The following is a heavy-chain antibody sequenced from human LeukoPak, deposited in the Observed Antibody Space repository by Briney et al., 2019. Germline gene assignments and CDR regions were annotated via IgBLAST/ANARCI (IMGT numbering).Heavy chain of an antibody. J-gene: IGHJ3*02. CDR1: GGTFSSYA. CDR3: ATSRGGAFDI. Sequence: SVKVSCKASGGTFSSYAISWLRQAPGQGLEWMGGIIPIFGTANYAQKFQGRVTITTDESTSTAYMELSSLRSEDTAVYYCATSRGGAFDIWGQGTMVTVSS. CDR2: IIPIFGTA. V-gene: IGHV1-69*05.